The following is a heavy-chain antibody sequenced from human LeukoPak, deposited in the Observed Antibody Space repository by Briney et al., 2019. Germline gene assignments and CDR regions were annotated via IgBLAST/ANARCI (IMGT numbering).Heavy chain of an antibody. V-gene: IGHV3-23*01. D-gene: IGHD3-9*01. CDR1: GFTFSSYW. CDR3: AKHLTGYYKAYFDY. Sequence: PGGSLRLSCAASGFTFSSYWMSWVRQAPGKGLEWVSGISGSASSTYYAESVKGRFTISRDNSKNTLYLQMNSLRAEDTAVYYCAKHLTGYYKAYFDYWGQGTLVTVSS. CDR2: ISGSASST. J-gene: IGHJ4*02.